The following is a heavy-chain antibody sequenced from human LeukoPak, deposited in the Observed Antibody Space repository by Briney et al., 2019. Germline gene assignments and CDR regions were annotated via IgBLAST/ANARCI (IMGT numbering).Heavy chain of an antibody. V-gene: IGHV1-69*04. D-gene: IGHD4-17*01. J-gene: IGHJ6*02. CDR2: IIPILGIA. CDR1: GGTFSSYA. CDR3: ARDMTTSHYGMDV. Sequence: ASVKVSCEASGGTFSSYAISWVRQAPGQGLEWMGRIIPILGIANYAQKFQGRVTITADKSTSTAYMELSSLRSEDTAVYYCARDMTTSHYGMDVWGQGTTVTVSS.